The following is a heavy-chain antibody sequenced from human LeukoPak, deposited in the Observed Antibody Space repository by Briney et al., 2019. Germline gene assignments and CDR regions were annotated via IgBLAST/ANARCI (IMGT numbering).Heavy chain of an antibody. CDR1: GGSISSYY. D-gene: IGHD3-3*01. V-gene: IGHV4-59*01. CDR2: IYYSGST. Sequence: LETLSLTCTVSGGSISSYYWSWIRQPPGKGLEWIGYIYYSGSTNYNPSLKSRVTISVDTSKNQFSLKLSSVTAADTAVYYCARASAGYYDFWSGYPYFDYWGQGTLVTVSS. CDR3: ARASAGYYDFWSGYPYFDY. J-gene: IGHJ4*02.